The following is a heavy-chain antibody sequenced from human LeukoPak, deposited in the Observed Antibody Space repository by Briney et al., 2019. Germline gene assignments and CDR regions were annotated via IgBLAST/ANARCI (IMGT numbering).Heavy chain of an antibody. J-gene: IGHJ5*02. V-gene: IGHV1-69*05. CDR2: IIPIFGTA. Sequence: SVKVSCKASGGTFSSYAISWVRQAPGQGLEWMGGIIPIFGTANYAQKFQGRVTITTDESTSTAYMELSSLRSEDTAVYYCARELYYDFWSGYSPTYDSSGYYAIKLDPWGQGNLVTVSS. CDR3: ARELYYDFWSGYSPTYDSSGYYAIKLDP. D-gene: IGHD3-3*01. CDR1: GGTFSSYA.